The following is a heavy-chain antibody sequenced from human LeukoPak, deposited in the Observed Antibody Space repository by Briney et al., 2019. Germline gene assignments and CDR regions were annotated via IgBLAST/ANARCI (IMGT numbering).Heavy chain of an antibody. V-gene: IGHV3-21*01. J-gene: IGHJ4*02. CDR2: ISSSSYI. Sequence: GGSLRLSCAASGFTFSSYSMNWVRQAPGKGLEWVSSISSSSYIYYADSVKGRFTISRDNAKNSLYLQMNSLRAEDTAVYYCARVGYSYGVFDYWGQGTLVTVSS. D-gene: IGHD5-18*01. CDR3: ARVGYSYGVFDY. CDR1: GFTFSSYS.